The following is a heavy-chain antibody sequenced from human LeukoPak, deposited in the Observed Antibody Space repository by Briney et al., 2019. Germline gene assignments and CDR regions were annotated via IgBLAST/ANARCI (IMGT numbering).Heavy chain of an antibody. CDR1: GFTFSYYW. V-gene: IGHV3-74*01. J-gene: IGHJ4*01. D-gene: IGHD3-22*01. CDR2: SDGGGSST. CDR3: ARGPGSSGGAYVGDY. Sequence: GGSLRLSCAASGFTFSYYWMHWVRQVPGKGLVWVSRSDGGGSSTSYADSVKGRFSISRDNAKSILYLQMNSLRAEDTAVYYCARGPGSSGGAYVGDYWGHGTLVTVSS.